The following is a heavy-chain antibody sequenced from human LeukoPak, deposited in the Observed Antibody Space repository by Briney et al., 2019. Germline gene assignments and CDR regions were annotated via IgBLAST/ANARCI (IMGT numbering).Heavy chain of an antibody. Sequence: SETLSLTCTVSGGSISSGDYYWSWIRQPPGKGLEWIRYIYYSGSTYYNPSLKSRVTISVDTSKNQFSLKLSSVTAADTAVYYCAVTPSYSSSWYVGYWGQGTLVTVSS. CDR1: GGSISSGDYY. CDR2: IYYSGST. V-gene: IGHV4-30-4*01. J-gene: IGHJ4*02. D-gene: IGHD6-13*01. CDR3: AVTPSYSSSWYVGY.